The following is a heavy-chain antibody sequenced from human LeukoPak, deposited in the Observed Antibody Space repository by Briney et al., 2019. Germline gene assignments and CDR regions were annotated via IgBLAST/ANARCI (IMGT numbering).Heavy chain of an antibody. CDR1: GYTFTSYD. J-gene: IGHJ4*02. Sequence: ASVKVSCKASGYTFTSYDINWVRQATGQGLEWMGWMNPNSGNTGYAQKFQGRVTITRNTSISTAYMELSSLRSEDTAVYYCARGEPTPIITIFGVVRRYYFDYWGQGTLVTVSS. CDR3: ARGEPTPIITIFGVVRRYYFDY. V-gene: IGHV1-8*03. D-gene: IGHD3-3*01. CDR2: MNPNSGNT.